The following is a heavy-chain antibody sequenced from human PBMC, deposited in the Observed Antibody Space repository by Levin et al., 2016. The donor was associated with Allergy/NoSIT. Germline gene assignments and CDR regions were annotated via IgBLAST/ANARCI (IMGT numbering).Heavy chain of an antibody. D-gene: IGHD3-10*01. J-gene: IGHJ3*02. Sequence: GESLKISCAASGFTVSSNYMSWVRQAPGKGLEWVSVIYSGGSTYYADSVKGRFTISRHNSKNTLYLQMNSLRAEDTAVYYCARVNKPNYYGSGKRIGDAFDIWGQGTMVTVSS. CDR2: IYSGGST. CDR3: ARVNKPNYYGSGKRIGDAFDI. V-gene: IGHV3-53*04. CDR1: GFTVSSNY.